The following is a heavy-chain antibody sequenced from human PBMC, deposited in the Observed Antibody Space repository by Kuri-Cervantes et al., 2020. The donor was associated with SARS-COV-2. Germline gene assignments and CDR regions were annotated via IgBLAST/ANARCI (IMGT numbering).Heavy chain of an antibody. V-gene: IGHV3-30*03. J-gene: IGHJ6*02. CDR2: ISSDGKNK. Sequence: GGSLRLSCVASGFNFSTTDMHWVRQAPGKGLEWVTFISSDGKNKKCMASGKGRFSISRDTSKNTLHLQMNGLRADDTAVYYCARGTSETWYGLDVWGQGTTVTVSS. D-gene: IGHD1-1*01. CDR3: ARGTSETWYGLDV. CDR1: GFNFSTTD.